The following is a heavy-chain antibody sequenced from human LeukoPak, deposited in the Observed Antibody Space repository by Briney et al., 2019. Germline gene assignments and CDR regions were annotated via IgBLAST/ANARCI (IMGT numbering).Heavy chain of an antibody. CDR2: IIPIFGTA. D-gene: IGHD3-9*01. CDR1: GGTFSSYA. Sequence: SVKVSCKASGGTFSSYAISWVRQAPGQGLEWVGGIIPIFGTANYAQKFQGRVTITADESTSTAYMELSSLRSEDTAVYYCARVHYDILTGYHDYWGQGTLVTVSS. J-gene: IGHJ4*02. V-gene: IGHV1-69*13. CDR3: ARVHYDILTGYHDY.